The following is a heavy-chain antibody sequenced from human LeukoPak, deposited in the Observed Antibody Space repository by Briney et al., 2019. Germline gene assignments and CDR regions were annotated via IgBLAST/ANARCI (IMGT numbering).Heavy chain of an antibody. D-gene: IGHD3-22*01. J-gene: IGHJ4*02. CDR2: IIPILGIA. Sequence: ASVKVSCKASGGTFSSYAISWVRQAPGQGLEWMGRIIPILGIANYAQKFQGRVTITADKSTSTAYLELSSLRSEDTAVYYCARVVDDSRSDYFDYWGQGTLVTVSS. CDR1: GGTFSSYA. V-gene: IGHV1-69*04. CDR3: ARVVDDSRSDYFDY.